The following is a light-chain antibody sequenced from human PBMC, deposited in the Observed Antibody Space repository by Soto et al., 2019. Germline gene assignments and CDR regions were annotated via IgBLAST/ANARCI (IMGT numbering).Light chain of an antibody. V-gene: IGKV3-11*01. CDR3: QPYGTSSWT. CDR1: QSVSNY. CDR2: AAS. Sequence: EIVLTQSPATLSLSPGERVTLSCRASQSVSNYLAWYQQKPGQAPRLLVSAASNRATGIPARFSGSGSGTDFTLTISSLEPEDFAVYYCQPYGTSSWTFGQGTKVEIK. J-gene: IGKJ1*01.